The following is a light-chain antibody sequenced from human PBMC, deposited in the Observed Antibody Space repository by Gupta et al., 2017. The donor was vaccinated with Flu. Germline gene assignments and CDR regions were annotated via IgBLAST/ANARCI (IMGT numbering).Light chain of an antibody. CDR1: ALPKKY. J-gene: IGLJ3*02. CDR3: QSADSSGTLVV. CDR2: KDS. Sequence: SLELTQPHSVSVSPGQTARITSSGDALPKKYAYWYQQKPGQAPVLVIYKDSERPSGIPERFSCSSSGTTVTLTSSGVQAEDEADYYCQSADSSGTLVVFGGGTKLTVL. V-gene: IGLV3-25*02.